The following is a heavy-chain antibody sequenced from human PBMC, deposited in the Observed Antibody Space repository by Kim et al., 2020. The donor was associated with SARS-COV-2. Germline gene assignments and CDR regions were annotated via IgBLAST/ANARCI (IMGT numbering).Heavy chain of an antibody. D-gene: IGHD3-10*01. Sequence: GPNYHPALKTRVTISVDTSKNQFSLKLSSVTAADTAVYYCARGARGYYFDYWGQGTLVTVSS. CDR3: ARGARGYYFDY. V-gene: IGHV4-59*09. J-gene: IGHJ4*02. CDR2: GP.